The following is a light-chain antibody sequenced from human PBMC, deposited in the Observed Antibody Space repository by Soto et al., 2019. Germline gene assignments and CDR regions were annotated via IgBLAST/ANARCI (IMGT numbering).Light chain of an antibody. CDR2: DAS. J-gene: IGKJ1*01. CDR3: QQYGNSPQT. Sequence: EIVLTQSPCTLSLSPGERAALSCRASQSVSSSYLAWYQQKPGQVPKLLIYDASTRASAIPDRFSGSGSGTDFTLTIIRLEPEDFAVYYCQQYGNSPQTFGQGTKVDIK. V-gene: IGKV3-20*01. CDR1: QSVSSSY.